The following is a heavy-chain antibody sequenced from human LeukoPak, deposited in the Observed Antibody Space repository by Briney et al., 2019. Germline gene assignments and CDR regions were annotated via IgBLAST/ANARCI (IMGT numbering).Heavy chain of an antibody. CDR1: GGSFSGYY. V-gene: IGHV4-34*01. J-gene: IGHJ4*02. Sequence: SETLSLTCAVYGGSFSGYYWSWIRQPPGKGLEWIGEINHSGSTNYNPSLKSRVTISVDTSKNQLSLRLSSVAAADTAVYYCASTGYSSSWYEGQIDYWGQGTLVTVSS. CDR3: ASTGYSSSWYEGQIDY. D-gene: IGHD6-13*01. CDR2: INHSGST.